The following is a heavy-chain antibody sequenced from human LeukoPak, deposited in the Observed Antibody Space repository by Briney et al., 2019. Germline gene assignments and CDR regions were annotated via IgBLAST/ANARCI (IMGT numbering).Heavy chain of an antibody. CDR2: ISAYNGNT. CDR3: ARDGMFGITFGGVIAPPYYFDY. D-gene: IGHD3-16*02. Sequence: ASVKVSCKASGYTFTSYGISWVRQAPGQGLEWMGWISAYNGNTNYAQKLQGRVTMTTDTSTSTAYMELRSLRSDDTAVYYCARDGMFGITFGGVIAPPYYFDYWGQGTLVTVSS. V-gene: IGHV1-18*01. CDR1: GYTFTSYG. J-gene: IGHJ4*02.